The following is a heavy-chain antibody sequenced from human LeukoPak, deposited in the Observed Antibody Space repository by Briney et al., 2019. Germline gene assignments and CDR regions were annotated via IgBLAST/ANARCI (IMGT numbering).Heavy chain of an antibody. J-gene: IGHJ6*03. D-gene: IGHD3-16*02. V-gene: IGHV4-30-4*07. CDR1: GGSISSGFYS. CDR2: IYYDGST. CDR3: ARGLGELSTYITYYYYMDV. Sequence: PSETLSLTCAVSGGSISSGFYSWSWIRQPPGKGLEWIGYIYYDGSTYYNPSLKSRVTISVDTSKNQFSLNLSSVTAADTAVYYCARGLGELSTYITYYYYMDVWGKGTTVTVSS.